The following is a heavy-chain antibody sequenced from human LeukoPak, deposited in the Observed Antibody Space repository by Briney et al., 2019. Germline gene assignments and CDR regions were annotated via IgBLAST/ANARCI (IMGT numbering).Heavy chain of an antibody. V-gene: IGHV4-59*08. D-gene: IGHD4-23*01. CDR3: AGDYGGNSGFDY. CDR1: GGSISTSY. CDR2: IYYSGST. Sequence: SETLSLTCTVSGGSISTSYWSWIRQPPGKGLEWIGYIYYSGSTNYNPSLKSRVTISVDTSKNQFSLKLSSVTAADTAVYYCAGDYGGNSGFDYWGQGTLVTVSS. J-gene: IGHJ4*02.